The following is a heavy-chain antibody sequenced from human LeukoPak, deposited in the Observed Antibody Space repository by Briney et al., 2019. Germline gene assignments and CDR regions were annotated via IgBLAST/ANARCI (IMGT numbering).Heavy chain of an antibody. J-gene: IGHJ4*02. CDR3: VRSHYYDSSGYYKGFDY. V-gene: IGHV1-18*01. CDR1: GYTFTSYG. D-gene: IGHD3-22*01. Sequence: ASVKVSCKASGYTFTSYGISWVRQAPGQGLEWMGWISAYNGNTNYAQKLQGRVTMTTDTSTSTAYMELRSLRSDDTAVYYCVRSHYYDSSGYYKGFDYWGQGTLVTVSS. CDR2: ISAYNGNT.